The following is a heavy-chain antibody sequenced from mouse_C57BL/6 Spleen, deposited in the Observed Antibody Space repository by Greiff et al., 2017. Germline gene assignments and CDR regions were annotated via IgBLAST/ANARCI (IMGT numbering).Heavy chain of an antibody. CDR1: GYSFTDYN. CDR3: ATGDSSGYYAMDY. D-gene: IGHD3-2*02. CDR2: ITPNYGTT. Sequence: EVQLQQSGPELVKPGASVKISCKASGYSFTDYNMNWVKQSNGQSLEWIGVITPNYGTTSYNQKFKGKATLTVDQSSSTAYMQLNILTSEDSAVYYCATGDSSGYYAMDYWGQGTSVTVSS. V-gene: IGHV1-39*01. J-gene: IGHJ4*01.